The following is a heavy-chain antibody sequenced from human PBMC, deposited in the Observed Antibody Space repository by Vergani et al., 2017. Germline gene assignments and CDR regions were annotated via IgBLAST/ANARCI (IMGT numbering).Heavy chain of an antibody. CDR3: ARKDSGSTFGAWDI. D-gene: IGHD3-16*01. V-gene: IGHV1-18*01. CDR2: ISAYTGHT. CDR1: GYTFTNYG. J-gene: IGHJ3*02. Sequence: QVQLVQSGAEVKEPEASVKVSCKASGYTFTNYGFSWVRQAPGQGLEWMGWISAYTGHTNYPQKLQGRVTMTTDTSTTTAYMELRGLRSDDTAVYYCARKDSGSTFGAWDIWGQGTMVTVAS.